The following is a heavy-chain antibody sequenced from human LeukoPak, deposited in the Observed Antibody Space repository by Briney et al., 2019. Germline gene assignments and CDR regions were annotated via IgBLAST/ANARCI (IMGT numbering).Heavy chain of an antibody. V-gene: IGHV4-31*03. Sequence: SQTLSLTCTVSGGSISSGGYYWSWIRQHPGNCLEWIGYIYYSGSTYYNPSLKSRVTISVDTSKNQFSLKLSSVTAADTAVYYCARSYIRGPIELGNWGQGTLVTVSS. CDR1: GGSISSGGYY. CDR3: ARSYIRGPIELGN. J-gene: IGHJ4*02. D-gene: IGHD3-16*01. CDR2: IYYSGST.